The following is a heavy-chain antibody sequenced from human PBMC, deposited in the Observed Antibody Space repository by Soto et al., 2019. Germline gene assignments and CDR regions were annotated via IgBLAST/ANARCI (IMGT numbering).Heavy chain of an antibody. V-gene: IGHV3-48*03. CDR1: GFTFNDFE. J-gene: IGHJ4*02. D-gene: IGHD6-13*01. CDR3: ARSFGQLNY. Sequence: EVQLLESGGGLVQPGGSLRLSCGVSGFTFNDFEMNWVRQAPGKGLEWLAYIDGSGTTKKYADSVRGRFTISRDNPNNAPLQHTSSLRATLTVISYCARSFGQLNYWRQGTL. CDR2: IDGSGTTK.